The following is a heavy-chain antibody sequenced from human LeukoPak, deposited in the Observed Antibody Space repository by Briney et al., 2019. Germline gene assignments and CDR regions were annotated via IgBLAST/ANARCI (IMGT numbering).Heavy chain of an antibody. CDR1: GGSFSGYY. CDR3: ARGWYGSGSYYHYYMDV. Sequence: PSETLSLTCAVYGGSFSGYYWSWIRQPPGKGLEWIGEINHSGSTNYNPSLKSRVTISVDTSKNQFSLKLSSVTAADTAVYYCARGWYGSGSYYHYYMDVWGKGTTVTVSS. D-gene: IGHD3-10*01. CDR2: INHSGST. V-gene: IGHV4-34*01. J-gene: IGHJ6*03.